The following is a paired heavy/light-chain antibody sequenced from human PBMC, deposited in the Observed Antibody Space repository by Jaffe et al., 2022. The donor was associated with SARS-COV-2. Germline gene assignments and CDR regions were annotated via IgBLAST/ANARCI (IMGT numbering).Light chain of an antibody. V-gene: IGLV3-19*01. CDR3: NSRDSSGNHPV. J-gene: IGLJ2*01. CDR2: GKN. CDR1: SLRSYY. Sequence: SSELTQDPAVSVALGQTVRITCQGDSLRSYYASWYQQKPGQAPVLVIYGKNNRPSGIPDRFSGSSSGNTASLTITGAQAEDEADYYCNSRDSSGNHPVFGGGTKLTVL.
Heavy chain of an antibody. CDR2: IYYSGST. CDR1: GGSISSYY. J-gene: IGHJ3*02. V-gene: IGHV4-59*08. CDR3: ARLFSAAGTGRAFDI. Sequence: QVQLQESGPGLVKPSETLSLTCTVSGGSISSYYWSWIRQPPGKGLEWIGYIYYSGSTNYNPSLKSRVTISVDTSKNQFSLKLSSVTAADTAVYYCARLFSAAGTGRAFDIWGQGTMVTVSS. D-gene: IGHD6-13*01.